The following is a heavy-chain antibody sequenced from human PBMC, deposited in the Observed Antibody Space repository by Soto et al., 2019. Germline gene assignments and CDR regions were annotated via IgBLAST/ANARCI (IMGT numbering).Heavy chain of an antibody. J-gene: IGHJ3*02. Sequence: GESLKISFKGSGYTVTSYWIGLVRQMHGKVLEWMVIIYPGDSDTRYSPSFQGQVTISADKSISTAYLQWSSLKASDTDMYYCARVESLGYSSGGSCYDHDAFDIWRQGTMVTVSS. CDR2: IYPGDSDT. CDR1: GYTVTSYW. V-gene: IGHV5-51*01. D-gene: IGHD2-15*01. CDR3: ARVESLGYSSGGSCYDHDAFDI.